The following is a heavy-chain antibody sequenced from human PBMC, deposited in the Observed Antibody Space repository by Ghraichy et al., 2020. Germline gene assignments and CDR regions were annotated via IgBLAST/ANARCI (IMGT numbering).Heavy chain of an antibody. J-gene: IGHJ4*02. V-gene: IGHV3-74*01. CDR2: INTDGTTT. D-gene: IGHD1-26*01. CDR3: ARDVGGAYSV. CDR1: GMTFSNYW. Sequence: GGSLRLSCEASGMTFSNYWMHWVRQVPGKGLVWVARINTDGTTTNHADSVKGRFTISRDNARNTLYLQMNSLRDEDTAVYYCARDVGGAYSVWGQGTLVTVSS.